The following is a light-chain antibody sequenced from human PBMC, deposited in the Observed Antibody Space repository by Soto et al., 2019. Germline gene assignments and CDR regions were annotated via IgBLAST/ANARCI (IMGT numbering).Light chain of an antibody. J-gene: IGLJ3*02. Sequence: QSVLTQPPSASGTIGQRVTLSCSGSSSNIGSKTVNWYQQVPGTAPKLPIYNNDERPSGVPDRFSGSKSGTSASLAISGLQSDDEADYYCAAWDNGLDAWVFGGGTKLTVL. V-gene: IGLV1-44*01. CDR1: SSNIGSKT. CDR2: NND. CDR3: AAWDNGLDAWV.